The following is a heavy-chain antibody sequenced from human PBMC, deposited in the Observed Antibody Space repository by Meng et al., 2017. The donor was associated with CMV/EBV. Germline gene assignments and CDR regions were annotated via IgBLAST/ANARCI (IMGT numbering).Heavy chain of an antibody. J-gene: IGHJ4*02. V-gene: IGHV1-2*02. CDR1: GYSFAGYY. D-gene: IGHD2-15*01. CDR3: ARLGSTDYY. CDR2: INPNSGGT. Sequence: EQLVASWAGVKKPGALVKISCKAAGYSFAGYYMHWVRPAPGQGLEWMGWINPNSGGTNYAQKFQGRVTMTRDTSISTAYMELSRLRSDDTAVYYCARLGSTDYYWGQGTLVTVSS.